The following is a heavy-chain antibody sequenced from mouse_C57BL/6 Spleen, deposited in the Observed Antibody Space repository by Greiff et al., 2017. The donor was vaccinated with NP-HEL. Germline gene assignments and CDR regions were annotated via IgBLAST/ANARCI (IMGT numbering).Heavy chain of an antibody. CDR1: GYTFTDHI. Sequence: QVQLKQSGAELASPGASVTLSCKASGYTFTDHIMNWVNKRPGQGLEWIGRIYPVSGETNYNQKFMGKATFSVDRSSSTVYMVLNSLTSEDPAVYYCGRGIYYYGRSYRYAMDYWGQGTSVTVSS. CDR2: IYPVSGET. V-gene: IGHV1-11*01. J-gene: IGHJ4*01. D-gene: IGHD1-1*01. CDR3: GRGIYYYGRSYRYAMDY.